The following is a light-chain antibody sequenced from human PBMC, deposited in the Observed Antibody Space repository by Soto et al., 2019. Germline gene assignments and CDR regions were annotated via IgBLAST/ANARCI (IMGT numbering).Light chain of an antibody. CDR3: QVFDRSSDHVI. J-gene: IGLJ2*01. CDR1: NIGDKS. Sequence: SYELTQPPSVSVAPGQTARIACGGNNIGDKSVHWYQQKPGQAPVLVVFDDSDRPSGIPERFSGSNSGYTATLTISRVEAGDEAAYYCQVFDRSSDHVIFGGGTQVTVL. V-gene: IGLV3-21*02. CDR2: DDS.